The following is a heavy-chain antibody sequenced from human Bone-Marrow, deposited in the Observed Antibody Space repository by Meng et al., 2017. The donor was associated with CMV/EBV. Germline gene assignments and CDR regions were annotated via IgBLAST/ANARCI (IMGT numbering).Heavy chain of an antibody. D-gene: IGHD1-1*01. J-gene: IGHJ4*02. V-gene: IGHV3-30*04. Sequence: GGSLRLSCAASGFTFNDYSMHWVRQAPGKGLEWVALISYDGGNKYFADSVKGRFTISRDNSNNTLYLQMNSLRAEDTAVYYCARLEYDIQLDWGQGTLVTVSS. CDR2: ISYDGGNK. CDR3: ARLEYDIQLD. CDR1: GFTFNDYS.